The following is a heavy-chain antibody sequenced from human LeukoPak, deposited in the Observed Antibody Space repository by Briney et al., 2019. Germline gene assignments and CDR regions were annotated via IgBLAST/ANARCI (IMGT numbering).Heavy chain of an antibody. V-gene: IGHV1-2*02. CDR3: ARDLAVAGIYYYYYMDV. Sequence: ASVKVSCKASGYTFTGYYMHWVRQAPGQGLEWMGWINPNSGGTNYAQKFQGRVTMTRDTSISTAYMELSRLRSDDTAVYYCARDLAVAGIYYYYYMDVWGKGTTVTVSS. CDR1: GYTFTGYY. D-gene: IGHD6-19*01. J-gene: IGHJ6*03. CDR2: INPNSGGT.